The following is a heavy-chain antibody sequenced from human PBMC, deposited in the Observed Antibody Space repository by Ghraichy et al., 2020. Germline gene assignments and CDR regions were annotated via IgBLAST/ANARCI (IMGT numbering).Heavy chain of an antibody. V-gene: IGHV4-39*01. CDR3: ARLRLLQPGGYYYYGMDV. Sequence: SKTLSLTCTVSGGSISSSSYYWGWIRQPPGKGLEWIGSIYYSGSTYYNPSLKSRVTISVDTSKNQFSLKLSSVTAADTAVYYCARLRLLQPGGYYYYGMDVWGQGTTVTVSS. D-gene: IGHD5-18*01. CDR1: GGSISSSSYY. CDR2: IYYSGST. J-gene: IGHJ6*02.